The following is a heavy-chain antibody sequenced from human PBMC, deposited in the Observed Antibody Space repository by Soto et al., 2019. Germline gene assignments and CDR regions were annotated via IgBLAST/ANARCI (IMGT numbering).Heavy chain of an antibody. J-gene: IGHJ4*02. CDR3: ARAGGYCSSTSCYSNGPHVPQFDY. D-gene: IGHD2-2*02. CDR1: GYTFTSYG. V-gene: IGHV1-18*04. Sequence: GASVKVSCKASGYTFTSYGISWVRQAPGQGLELMGWISAYNGNTNYAQKLQGRVTMTTDTSTSTAYMELRSLRSDDTAVYYCARAGGYCSSTSCYSNGPHVPQFDYWGQGTLVTVSS. CDR2: ISAYNGNT.